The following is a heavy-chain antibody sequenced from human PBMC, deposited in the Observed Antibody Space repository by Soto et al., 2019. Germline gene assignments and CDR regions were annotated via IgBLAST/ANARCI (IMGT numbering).Heavy chain of an antibody. D-gene: IGHD3-10*01. J-gene: IGHJ6*02. CDR1: GFTFSSYA. CDR3: ARDGDVLLWFGESYYYYGMDV. Sequence: GGSLRLSCAASGFTFSSYAMHWVRQAPGKGLEWVAVISYDGSNKYYADSVKGRFTISRDNSKNTLYLQMNSLRAEDTAVYYCARDGDVLLWFGESYYYYGMDVWGQGTTVTVSS. CDR2: ISYDGSNK. V-gene: IGHV3-30*04.